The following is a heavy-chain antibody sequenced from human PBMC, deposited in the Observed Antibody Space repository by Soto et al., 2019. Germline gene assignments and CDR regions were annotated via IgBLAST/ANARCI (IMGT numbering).Heavy chain of an antibody. J-gene: IGHJ6*02. D-gene: IGHD7-27*01. V-gene: IGHV1-69*01. CDR3: ARDETGDSYYYYYGMDV. CDR2: ILPIFGTT. Sequence: QVQLVQSGAEVKKPGSSVKVSCKASGGTFNTYNINWVRQAPGQGLEWMGGILPIFGTTNYAQRFQGRVTITADDSTSTAYMELSSLRSEDTAVYYCARDETGDSYYYYYGMDVCGQGTTVIVTS. CDR1: GGTFNTYN.